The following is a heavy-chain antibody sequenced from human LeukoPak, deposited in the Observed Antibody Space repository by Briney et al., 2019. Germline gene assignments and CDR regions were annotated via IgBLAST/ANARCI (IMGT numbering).Heavy chain of an antibody. CDR1: GFTFSNYW. V-gene: IGHV3-7*01. D-gene: IGHD3-10*01. J-gene: IGHJ4*02. CDR2: LNQDGSER. Sequence: GGSLRLSCAASGFTFSNYWMTWVRQAPGKGLEWVANLNQDGSERYYVDSVRGRFTISRDNAKNSLFLQMNSLRAEDTAVYYCARGGSYDNSYWGRGTLVTVSS. CDR3: ARGGSYDNSY.